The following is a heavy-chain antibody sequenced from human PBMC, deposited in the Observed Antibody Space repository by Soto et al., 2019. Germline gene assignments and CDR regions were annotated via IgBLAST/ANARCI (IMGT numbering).Heavy chain of an antibody. J-gene: IGHJ6*02. CDR2: IYYSGST. Sequence: TSETLSLTCTVSGGSISSGGYYWSWIRQHPGKGLEWIGYIYYSGSTYYNPSLKSRVTISVDTSKNQFSLKLSSVTAADTAVYYCARDTSVSGRYGMDVWGQGTTVTVSS. CDR3: ARDTSVSGRYGMDV. CDR1: GGSISSGGYY. V-gene: IGHV4-31*03. D-gene: IGHD4-4*01.